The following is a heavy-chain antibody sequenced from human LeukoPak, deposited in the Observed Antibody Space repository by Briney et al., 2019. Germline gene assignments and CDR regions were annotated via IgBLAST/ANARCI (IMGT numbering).Heavy chain of an antibody. CDR2: ISSSSAYI. CDR3: ARTGVEDSGSFFDY. J-gene: IGHJ4*02. Sequence: GGSLRLSCAASGFTFSSNSMSWVRQAPGKGLEWVSSISSSSAYIYYADSMKGRFTISRDNAKNSLYLQMNSLRAADTAVYYCARTGVEDSGSFFDYWGQGTLVTVSS. V-gene: IGHV3-21*01. D-gene: IGHD1-26*01. CDR1: GFTFSSNS.